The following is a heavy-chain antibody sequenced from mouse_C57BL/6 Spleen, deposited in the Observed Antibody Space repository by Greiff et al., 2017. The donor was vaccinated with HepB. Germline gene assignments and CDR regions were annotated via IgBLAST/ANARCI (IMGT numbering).Heavy chain of an antibody. D-gene: IGHD1-1*01. V-gene: IGHV1-66*01. CDR3: ARGDYGSPY. CDR2: IYPGSGNT. Sequence: QVQLKESGPELVKPGASVKISCKASGYSFTSYYIHWVKQRPGQGLEWIGWIYPGSGNTKYNEKFKGKATLTADTSSSTAYMQLSSLTSEDSAVYYCARGDYGSPYWGQGTTLTVSS. J-gene: IGHJ2*01. CDR1: GYSFTSYY.